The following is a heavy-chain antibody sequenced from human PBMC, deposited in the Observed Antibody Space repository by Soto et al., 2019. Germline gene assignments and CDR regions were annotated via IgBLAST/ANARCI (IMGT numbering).Heavy chain of an antibody. J-gene: IGHJ2*01. D-gene: IGHD3-22*01. CDR2: ISSSSSYI. CDR1: GFTFSSYS. Sequence: PGGSLRLSCAASGFTFSSYSMNWVRQAPGKGLEWVSSISSSSSYIYYADSVKGRFTISRDNAKNSLYLQMNSLRAEDTAVYYCARDDTMIDWYFDLWGRGTLVTVSS. CDR3: ARDDTMIDWYFDL. V-gene: IGHV3-21*01.